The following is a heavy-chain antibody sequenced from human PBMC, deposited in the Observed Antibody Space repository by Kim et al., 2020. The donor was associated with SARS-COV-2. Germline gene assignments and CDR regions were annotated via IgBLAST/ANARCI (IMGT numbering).Heavy chain of an antibody. CDR2: IIPIFGTA. Sequence: SVKVSCKASGGTFSSYAISWVRQAPGQGLEWMGGIIPIFGTANYAQKFQGRVTITADESTSTAYMELSSLRSEDTAVYYCARDRSGYAHYYYGMDVWGQGTTVTVSS. J-gene: IGHJ6*02. D-gene: IGHD5-12*01. V-gene: IGHV1-69*13. CDR3: ARDRSGYAHYYYGMDV. CDR1: GGTFSSYA.